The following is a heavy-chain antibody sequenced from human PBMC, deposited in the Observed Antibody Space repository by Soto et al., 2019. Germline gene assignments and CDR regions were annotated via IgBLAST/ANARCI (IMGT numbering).Heavy chain of an antibody. CDR1: GGSISSYY. Sequence: QVQLQESGPGLVKPSETLSLTCTVSGGSISSYYWSWIRQPPGKGLEWIGYIYYSGSTNYNPSLKSRVTISVDTSKNQFSLKLSSVTAADTAVYYCARHKRYCSGGSCYVDAFDIWGQGTMVTVSS. CDR3: ARHKRYCSGGSCYVDAFDI. V-gene: IGHV4-59*08. D-gene: IGHD2-15*01. J-gene: IGHJ3*02. CDR2: IYYSGST.